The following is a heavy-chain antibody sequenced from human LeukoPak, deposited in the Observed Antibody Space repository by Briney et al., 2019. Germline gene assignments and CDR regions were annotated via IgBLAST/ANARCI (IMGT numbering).Heavy chain of an antibody. CDR2: INTDGSST. D-gene: IGHD6-19*01. J-gene: IGHJ4*02. CDR1: GFSFSSYW. Sequence: GGSLRLPCAASGFSFSSYWMHWVRQAPGKGLVWVSHINTDGSSTDYADSVKGRFTISRDNAKNTLYLQMNSLRAEDTAVYYCVGPYTSGPPFDYWGQGTLVTVSS. V-gene: IGHV3-74*01. CDR3: VGPYTSGPPFDY.